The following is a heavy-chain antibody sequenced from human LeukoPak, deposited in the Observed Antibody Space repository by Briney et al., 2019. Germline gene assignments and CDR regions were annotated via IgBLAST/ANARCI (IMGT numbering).Heavy chain of an antibody. CDR3: ARISYHSSGYYEY. CDR1: GFTFSSYW. V-gene: IGHV3-74*01. D-gene: IGHD3-22*01. J-gene: IGHJ4*02. Sequence: PGGSLRLSCAASGFTFSSYWMHWVRQAPGKGLVWVSHIDSDGNITTYADSVKGRFTISRDNAKNTLYLQMDSLRAEDTAVYYCARISYHSSGYYEYWGQGTLVTLPS. CDR2: IDSDGNIT.